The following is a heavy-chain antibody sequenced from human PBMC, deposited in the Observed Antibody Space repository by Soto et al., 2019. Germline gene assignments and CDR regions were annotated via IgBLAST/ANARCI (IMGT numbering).Heavy chain of an antibody. D-gene: IGHD6-19*01. CDR1: GFTFSSYA. J-gene: IGHJ1*01. Sequence: EVQLLESGGGLVQPGGSLRLSCAASGFTFSSYAMSWVRQAPGKGLEWVSGISGSGDSTYYADSVKGRFTISRDNSKNTVYLQMNSLGAEDTAVYYCAKGVPGIAVAGTGYFQHWGQGTLVTVSS. CDR2: ISGSGDST. CDR3: AKGVPGIAVAGTGYFQH. V-gene: IGHV3-23*01.